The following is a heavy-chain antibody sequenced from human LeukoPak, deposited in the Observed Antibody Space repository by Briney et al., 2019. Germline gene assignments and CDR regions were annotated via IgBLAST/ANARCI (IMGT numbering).Heavy chain of an antibody. Sequence: NPSETLSLTGIFSGVSISIYAWSWLRQPPGKGLEWVGVTYNTGGTNFNPSVKSRVTISRDTSKNQVLLSLNSVNAADTAVYYCARESWNNYDQDGFDMWGQGILVSVSS. V-gene: IGHV4-59*01. D-gene: IGHD1/OR15-1a*01. CDR2: TYNTGGT. CDR1: GVSISIYA. J-gene: IGHJ3*02. CDR3: ARESWNNYDQDGFDM.